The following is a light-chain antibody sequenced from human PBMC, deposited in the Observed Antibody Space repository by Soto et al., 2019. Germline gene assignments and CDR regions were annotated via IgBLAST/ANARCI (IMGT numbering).Light chain of an antibody. V-gene: IGLV1-44*01. CDR1: TSNIGSNT. CDR3: AAWDDTLVAYV. J-gene: IGLJ1*01. Sequence: QSALAQPPSACGTPGQRITLSSSGSTSNIGSNTVNWYQQLPGTGTKLLIYNNYQQPSVVPDRFYGSKSGTSASLAISGLRSEDEADYYCAAWDDTLVAYVFGTGTKVTVL. CDR2: NNY.